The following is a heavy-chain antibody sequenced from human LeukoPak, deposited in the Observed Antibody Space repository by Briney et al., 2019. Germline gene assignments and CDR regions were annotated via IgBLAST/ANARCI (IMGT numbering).Heavy chain of an antibody. CDR2: ISSSSYI. V-gene: IGHV3-21*01. CDR3: ARDLSTVTFNRFDP. Sequence: GGSLRLSCAASGFTFSSYSMNWVRQAPGKGLEWVSSISSSSYIYYADSVKGRFTISRDNAKNSLYLQMNSLRAEDTAVYYCARDLSTVTFNRFDPWGQGTLVTVSS. J-gene: IGHJ5*02. CDR1: GFTFSSYS. D-gene: IGHD4-17*01.